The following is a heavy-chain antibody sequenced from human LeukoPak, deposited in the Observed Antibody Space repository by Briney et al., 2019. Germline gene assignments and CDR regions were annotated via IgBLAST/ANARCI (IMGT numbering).Heavy chain of an antibody. D-gene: IGHD3-10*01. Sequence: ASVKVSCKTSGYTFTGYYMHWVRQAPGQGLEWMGWINPNSGGSNYAQKFQGRVTMTRDTSISTAYMELSRLRSDDTAVYYCARVIMVRGVISRFDPWGQGTLVTVSS. J-gene: IGHJ5*02. V-gene: IGHV1-2*02. CDR3: ARVIMVRGVISRFDP. CDR1: GYTFTGYY. CDR2: INPNSGGS.